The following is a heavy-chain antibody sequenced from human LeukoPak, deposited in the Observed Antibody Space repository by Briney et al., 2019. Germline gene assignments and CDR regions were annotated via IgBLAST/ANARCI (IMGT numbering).Heavy chain of an antibody. Sequence: GASVKVSCKASGGTFSSYAISWVRQAPGQGLEWMGRIIPILGIANYAQKFQGRVTITADKSTSTAYMELSSLRSEDTAVYYCARVGSGGFGEMGDDYWGQGTLVTVSS. CDR2: IIPILGIA. J-gene: IGHJ4*02. CDR1: GGTFSSYA. CDR3: ARVGSGGFGEMGDDY. D-gene: IGHD3-10*01. V-gene: IGHV1-69*04.